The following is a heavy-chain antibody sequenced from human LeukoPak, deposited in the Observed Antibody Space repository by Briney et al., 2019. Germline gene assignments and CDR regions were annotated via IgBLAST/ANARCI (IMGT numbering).Heavy chain of an antibody. V-gene: IGHV3-7*01. CDR3: ARHNYYTFVY. D-gene: IGHD3-22*01. CDR1: GFTLSSYS. Sequence: GRSLRLSCTASGFTLSSYSMTWVRQAPRKGLEWVANIKQDGSEKYYVDSVRGRVTISRDNARNSMYLQMNTLRADDTAVYFCARHNYYTFVYWGQGTQVTASS. CDR2: IKQDGSEK. J-gene: IGHJ4*02.